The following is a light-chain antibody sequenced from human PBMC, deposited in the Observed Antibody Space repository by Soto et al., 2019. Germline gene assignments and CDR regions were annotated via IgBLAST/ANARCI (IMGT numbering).Light chain of an antibody. CDR2: DAS. CDR3: QHYNTYPWT. J-gene: IGKJ1*01. V-gene: IGKV1-16*01. Sequence: DIQMTQSPSSLSASVGDRVTITCQASQDISNYLNWYQQKPGKAPKLLIYDASSLESGVPSRFSGSGSGTEFTLTISSLQPGDFATYYCQHYNTYPWTFGQGTKVDIK. CDR1: QDISNY.